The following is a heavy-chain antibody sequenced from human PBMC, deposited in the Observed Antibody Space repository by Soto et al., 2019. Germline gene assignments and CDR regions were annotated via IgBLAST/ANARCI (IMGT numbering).Heavy chain of an antibody. CDR3: ARGGPEYQLHTHYYYGMDV. V-gene: IGHV1-3*01. CDR1: GYTFISYA. J-gene: IGHJ6*02. D-gene: IGHD2-2*01. Sequence: ASVKVSCKASGYTFISYAMNWVRQAPGQRLEWMGWINAGNGNTKYSQKFQGRVTITRDTSASTGYMELSSLRSEDTAVYYCARGGPEYQLHTHYYYGMDVWGQGTTVTVSS. CDR2: INAGNGNT.